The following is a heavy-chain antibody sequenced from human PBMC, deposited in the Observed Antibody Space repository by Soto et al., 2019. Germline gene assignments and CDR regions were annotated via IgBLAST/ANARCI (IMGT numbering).Heavy chain of an antibody. J-gene: IGHJ5*02. Sequence: ETLSLTCTVSGASITPYYWSWIRQPPGKGLEWIGYISYSGSTDYNPPLKSRVTISFDASKNQISLQVRSATAADAAVYYCARDLKEYCSDGKCNWFDPWGQGTLVTVSS. D-gene: IGHD2-15*01. CDR2: ISYSGST. V-gene: IGHV4-59*01. CDR1: GASITPYY. CDR3: ARDLKEYCSDGKCNWFDP.